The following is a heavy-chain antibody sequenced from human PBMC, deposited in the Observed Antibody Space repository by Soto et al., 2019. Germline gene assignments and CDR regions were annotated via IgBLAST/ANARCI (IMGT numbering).Heavy chain of an antibody. CDR1: GGSPCSSSYH. J-gene: IGHJ6*02. CDR2: FYYSGST. Sequence: PSQNLCLTCTVSGGSPCSSSYHRGSIRQPPGKGLERIRRFYYSGSTYYNPSLKSRVTISVDTSKNQFSLKLSSVTAADTAVYYCARHSGSRNYYDSSGYPVRYYYYYYGMDVWGQGTTVT. V-gene: IGHV4-39*01. CDR3: ARHSGSRNYYDSSGYPVRYYYYYYGMDV. D-gene: IGHD3-22*01.